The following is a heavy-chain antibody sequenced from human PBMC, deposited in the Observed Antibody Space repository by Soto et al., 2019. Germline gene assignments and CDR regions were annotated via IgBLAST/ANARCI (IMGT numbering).Heavy chain of an antibody. D-gene: IGHD3-22*01. CDR1: GFTFSSYA. J-gene: IGHJ4*02. CDR2: ISYDGSNK. Sequence: GGSLRLSCVASGFTFSSYAMHWVRQAPGKGLEWVAVISYDGSNKYYADSVKGRFTISRDNSKNTLYLQMNSLRAEDTAVYYCARGSVVVVITGPYYFDYWGQGTLVTVSS. CDR3: ARGSVVVVITGPYYFDY. V-gene: IGHV3-30-3*01.